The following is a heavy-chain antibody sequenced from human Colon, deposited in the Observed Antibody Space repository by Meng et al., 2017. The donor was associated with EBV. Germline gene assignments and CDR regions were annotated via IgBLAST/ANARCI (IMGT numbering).Heavy chain of an antibody. CDR2: ITHRGST. D-gene: IGHD1-26*01. V-gene: IGHV4-34*01. J-gene: IGHJ4*02. CDR3: ASSHSSKVGARRLDY. Sequence: QQGGAGLLKPSETLSLNCAVYGGYFSGYYCTWIRPPPGKGLEWIGEITHRGSTNYNPFLKSRVTISVDTSKKQFSLKLTSVTAADTAVYYCASSHSSKVGARRLDYWGQGTLVTVSS. CDR1: GGYFSGYY.